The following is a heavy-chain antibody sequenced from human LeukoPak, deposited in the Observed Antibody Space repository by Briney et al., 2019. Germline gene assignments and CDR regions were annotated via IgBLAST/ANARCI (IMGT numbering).Heavy chain of an antibody. Sequence: GGSLRLSCAASGFNFISYSMSWVRQAPGKGLEWVAVISYDGSNKYYADSVKGRFTISRDNSKNTLYLQMNSLRAEDTAVYYCARVDSAFDIWGQGTMVTVSS. CDR3: ARVDSAFDI. V-gene: IGHV3-30-3*01. D-gene: IGHD3/OR15-3a*01. CDR1: GFNFISYS. CDR2: ISYDGSNK. J-gene: IGHJ3*02.